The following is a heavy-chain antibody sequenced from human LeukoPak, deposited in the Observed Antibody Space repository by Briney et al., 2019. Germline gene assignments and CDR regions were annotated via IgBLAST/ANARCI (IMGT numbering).Heavy chain of an antibody. CDR3: TMTSGSLDYLDS. J-gene: IGHJ4*02. CDR1: GFTFSDHY. CDR2: IRNKAYSYNT. Sequence: GGSLRLSCAASGFTFSDHYMDWVRQAPGKGLEWVGRIRNKAYSYNTEYAASVKGRFTISRDDSKNSLHLPMNSLKTEDTAVYYCTMTSGSLDYLDSWGQGTLVSVSS. V-gene: IGHV3-72*01. D-gene: IGHD1-26*01.